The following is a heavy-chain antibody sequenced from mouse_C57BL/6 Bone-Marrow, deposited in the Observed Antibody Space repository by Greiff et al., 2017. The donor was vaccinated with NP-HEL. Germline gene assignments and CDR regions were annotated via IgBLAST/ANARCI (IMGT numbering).Heavy chain of an antibody. D-gene: IGHD2-4*01. CDR2: IHPNSGST. V-gene: IGHV1-64*01. CDR1: GYTFTSYW. Sequence: QVQLQQSGAELVKPGASVKLSCKASGYTFTSYWMHWVKQRPGQGLEWIGMIHPNSGSTNYNEKFKSKATLTVDKSSSTAYMQLSSLTSEDSAVYYCARLRYDYDYAMDYWGQGTSVTVSS. CDR3: ARLRYDYDYAMDY. J-gene: IGHJ4*01.